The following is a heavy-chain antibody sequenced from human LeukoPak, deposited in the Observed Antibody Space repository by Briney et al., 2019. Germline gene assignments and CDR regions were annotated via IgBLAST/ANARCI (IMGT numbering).Heavy chain of an antibody. V-gene: IGHV4-59*01. J-gene: IGHJ4*02. Sequence: PSETLSLTCTVSGGAISSYYWNCIRQPPGKGLEWIGYIYHSGSTNYNPSLKSRVTISVDTSKNQFSLKLSSVTAADTAVYYCARGSWNYDYWGQGTLVTVSS. CDR2: IYHSGST. CDR1: GGAISSYY. CDR3: ARGSWNYDY. D-gene: IGHD1-7*01.